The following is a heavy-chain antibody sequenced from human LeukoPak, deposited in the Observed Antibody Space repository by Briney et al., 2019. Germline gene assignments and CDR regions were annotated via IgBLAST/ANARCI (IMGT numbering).Heavy chain of an antibody. CDR3: AKEDSSSWSIDY. CDR1: GFTFSSYG. V-gene: IGHV3-30*02. CDR2: IRYDGSNK. D-gene: IGHD6-13*01. J-gene: IGHJ4*02. Sequence: PGGSLRLSCAASGFTFSSYGMHWVRQAPGKGLEWVAFIRYDGSNKYYADSVKGRFTISRDNSKNTLYLQMNSLRAEDTAVYYCAKEDSSSWSIDYWGQGTLVTVSS.